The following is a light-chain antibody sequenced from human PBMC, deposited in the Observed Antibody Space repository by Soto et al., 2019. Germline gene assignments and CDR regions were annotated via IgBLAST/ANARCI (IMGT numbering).Light chain of an antibody. CDR2: GAS. V-gene: IGKV3-15*01. CDR1: QSVSSN. J-gene: IGKJ1*01. CDR3: QQYNNCPRT. Sequence: IVMTQSPATLSVSLGQRATLSCRASQSVSSNLAWYQQKPGQAPRLFIYGASTRATGIPARFSGSGSGTEFTLTISSLQSEDIAVYYCQQYNNCPRTFGQGTKV.